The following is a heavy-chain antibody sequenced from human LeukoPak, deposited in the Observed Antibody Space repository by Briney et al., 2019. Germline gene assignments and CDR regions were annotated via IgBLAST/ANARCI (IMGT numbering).Heavy chain of an antibody. Sequence: PSETLSLTCTVSGGSISSYYWSWIRQPPGKGLEWIGYIYYSGSTNYNPSLKSRVTISVDTSKNQFSLKLSSVTAADTAVYYCARECGGDCYSAYFDLWGRGTLVTVSS. CDR3: ARECGGDCYSAYFDL. V-gene: IGHV4-59*01. D-gene: IGHD2-21*01. CDR2: IYYSGST. J-gene: IGHJ2*01. CDR1: GGSISSYY.